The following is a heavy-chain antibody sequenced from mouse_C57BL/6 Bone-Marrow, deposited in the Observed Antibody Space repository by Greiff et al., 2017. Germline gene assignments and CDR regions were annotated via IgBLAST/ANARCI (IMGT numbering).Heavy chain of an antibody. J-gene: IGHJ4*01. CDR1: VFSLTSYA. CDR3: ARKGNYGSSYDLSMDY. Sequence: VMLVESGPGLVAPSQSLSITCTVSVFSLTSYAISWVRQPPGKGLEWRGVIWTGGGTNYNSTLKSRLSISKDNSKSQVFLKMNSLQTEYTARYFCARKGNYGSSYDLSMDYWGQGTSVTVSS. D-gene: IGHD1-1*01. V-gene: IGHV2-9-1*01. CDR2: IWTGGGT.